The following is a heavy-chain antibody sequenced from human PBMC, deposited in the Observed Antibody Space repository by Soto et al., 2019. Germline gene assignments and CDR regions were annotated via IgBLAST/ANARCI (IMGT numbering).Heavy chain of an antibody. Sequence: EVQLEESGGDLVQPGGSLRISCAASGFTFSTYWMHWVRQAPGKGLVWVSRINSDGSITTYADSVKGRFTISRDNSKNTLYLQMNSLRAEDTAVYYCARVATGSYSWRESWGQGTLVTVSS. CDR3: ARVATGSYSWRES. CDR1: GFTFSTYW. CDR2: INSDGSIT. V-gene: IGHV3-74*03. D-gene: IGHD1-26*01. J-gene: IGHJ5*02.